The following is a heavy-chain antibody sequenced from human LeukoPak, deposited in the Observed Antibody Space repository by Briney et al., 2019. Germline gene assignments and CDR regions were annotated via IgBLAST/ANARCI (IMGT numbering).Heavy chain of an antibody. Sequence: GGSLRLSCAASGLTVNNNYMNWVRQAPGKGLEWVSALYIGGNTYYADSVRGRFTISRDNSKNTLYLQMNSLRAEDTAVYYCAKVLGGSGSLFDYWGQGTLVTVSS. CDR3: AKVLGGSGSLFDY. CDR1: GLTVNNNY. J-gene: IGHJ4*02. D-gene: IGHD3-10*01. V-gene: IGHV3-53*01. CDR2: LYIGGNT.